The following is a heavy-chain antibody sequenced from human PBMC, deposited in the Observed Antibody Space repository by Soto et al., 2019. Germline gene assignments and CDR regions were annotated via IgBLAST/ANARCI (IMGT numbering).Heavy chain of an antibody. CDR1: DFTFGDSA. D-gene: IGHD2-15*01. V-gene: IGHV3-73*01. J-gene: IGHJ5*02. Sequence: EVQLVESGGGLVQPGGSLQLSCAASDFTFGDSAVHWIRQASGNGLEWVGRIRGKSRNYATGYAASVKGRFTISRDDSRNTAYLQMNSLKTEDTAVYYCARGRVDWFDPWGQGTLVTVSS. CDR3: ARGRVDWFDP. CDR2: IRGKSRNYAT.